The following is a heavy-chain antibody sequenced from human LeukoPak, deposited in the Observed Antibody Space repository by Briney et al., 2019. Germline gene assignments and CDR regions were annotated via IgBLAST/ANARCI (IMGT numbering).Heavy chain of an antibody. V-gene: IGHV1-2*02. J-gene: IGHJ4*02. Sequence: RASVKVSCKTSGYTFTGYYLHWVRQAPGQGLEWMGWINPNSGGTNYAQKFQARVSMTRDASISTAYMQLSRLRFDDTAVYYCARSPHILTGEKFDYWGQGTLLTVSS. CDR2: INPNSGGT. D-gene: IGHD3-9*01. CDR1: GYTFTGYY. CDR3: ARSPHILTGEKFDY.